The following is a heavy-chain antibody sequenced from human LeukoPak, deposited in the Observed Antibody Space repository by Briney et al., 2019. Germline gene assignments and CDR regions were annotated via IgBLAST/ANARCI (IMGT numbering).Heavy chain of an antibody. CDR2: ISKSGDHT. D-gene: IGHD6-13*01. J-gene: IGHJ4*02. Sequence: GGSLRLSCAASGFTFSRYAMSWVRQAPGKGLEWVSAISKSGDHTYYADSVKGRFTISRDKSKDTLYLRMNSLRAEDTALYYCASPLSSNWYNYWGQGTLVTVPS. V-gene: IGHV3-23*01. CDR1: GFTFSRYA. CDR3: ASPLSSNWYNY.